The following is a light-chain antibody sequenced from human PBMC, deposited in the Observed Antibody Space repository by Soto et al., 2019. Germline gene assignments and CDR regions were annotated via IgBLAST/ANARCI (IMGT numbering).Light chain of an antibody. J-gene: IGKJ5*01. V-gene: IGKV3-15*01. CDR1: QSIGNN. Sequence: EIVMTQSPASLFVSPGERATLSCRASQSIGNNLAWYQQKPGQPPRLLVYVASTRATGIPARFSGSGSGTEFTLTISSLQSEDFAVYYCQQYNNWPPITFGQGTRPEIK. CDR3: QQYNNWPPIT. CDR2: VAS.